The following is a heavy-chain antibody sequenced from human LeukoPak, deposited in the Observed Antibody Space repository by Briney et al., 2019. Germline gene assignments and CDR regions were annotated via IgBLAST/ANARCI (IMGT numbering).Heavy chain of an antibody. CDR3: ARGPHSALDTDDAFDI. CDR1: GFTFSTYT. J-gene: IGHJ3*02. V-gene: IGHV3-21*06. D-gene: IGHD5-18*01. CDR2: ISISSSYI. Sequence: PGGSLRLSCAASGFTFSTYTMNWVRQAPGKGLEWVSFISISSSYIYYADSVKGRFTISRDNAKNSLYLQMNSLRAEDTAVYYCARGPHSALDTDDAFDIWGQGTMVTVSS.